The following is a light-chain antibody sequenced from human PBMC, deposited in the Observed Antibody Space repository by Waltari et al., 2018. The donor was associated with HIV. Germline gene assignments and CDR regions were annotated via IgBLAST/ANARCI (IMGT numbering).Light chain of an antibody. CDR3: QQYSGFPPT. J-gene: IGKJ1*01. CDR1: QGISGY. V-gene: IGKV1D-8*01. Sequence: VIWMTQSPSLLSASPGDRVTISCRVSQGISGYLAWYRQKPGKAPEVLIYTTSALQSGVPSRFSGSGSGTNFTLTISDLQSEDFATYYCQQYSGFPPTFGQGTKVGIK. CDR2: TTS.